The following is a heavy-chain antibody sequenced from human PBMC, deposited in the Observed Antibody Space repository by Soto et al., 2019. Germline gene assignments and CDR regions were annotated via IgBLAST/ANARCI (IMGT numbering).Heavy chain of an antibody. CDR1: GYTFTSYY. V-gene: IGHV1-46*01. CDR3: ARGIPRIAAAGYNWFDP. CDR2: IHPSGGST. D-gene: IGHD6-13*01. Sequence: QVQLVQSGAEVKKPGASVKVSCKASGYTFTSYYMHWVRQAPGQGLEWMGIIHPSGGSTSYAQKFQGRVTKTKDTSTSTDYMELSSLRSEDTAVYYCARGIPRIAAAGYNWFDPWGQGPLVTVSS. J-gene: IGHJ5*02.